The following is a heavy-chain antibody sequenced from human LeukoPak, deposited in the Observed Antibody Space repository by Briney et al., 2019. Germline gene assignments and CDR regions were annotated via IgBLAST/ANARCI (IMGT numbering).Heavy chain of an antibody. J-gene: IGHJ6*03. D-gene: IGHD3-22*01. V-gene: IGHV3-23*01. Sequence: GGSLRVSCAASGFTYSNYAMSWVRQAPGKGLEWVSFISGSGVSTYYADSVKGQFIISRDNSRNTLYLQMDSLRSEDTAVYYCAKGSTFYYDSSVYYFYIDVWGKGTTVTVSS. CDR2: ISGSGVST. CDR3: AKGSTFYYDSSVYYFYIDV. CDR1: GFTYSNYA.